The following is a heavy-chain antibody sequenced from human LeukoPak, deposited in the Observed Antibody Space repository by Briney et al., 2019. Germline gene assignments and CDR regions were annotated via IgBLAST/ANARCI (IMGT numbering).Heavy chain of an antibody. Sequence: SVKVSCKASGFTFTSSAVLWVRQARGQRLEWIGWIVVGSGNTNYAQKFQERVTITRDMSTSTAYMELSSLRSEDTAVYYCAAVGSSSSWGQGTLVTVSS. CDR2: IVVGSGNT. J-gene: IGHJ5*02. V-gene: IGHV1-58*01. D-gene: IGHD6-13*01. CDR3: AAVGSSSS. CDR1: GFTFTSSA.